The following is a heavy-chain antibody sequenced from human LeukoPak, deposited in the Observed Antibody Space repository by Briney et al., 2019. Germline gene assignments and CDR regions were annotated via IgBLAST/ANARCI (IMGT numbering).Heavy chain of an antibody. CDR2: ISNGGSSI. CDR1: GFTFSDYY. CDR3: ARVRVAGFSDFDY. J-gene: IGHJ4*02. D-gene: IGHD6-19*01. Sequence: GGSLRLSCAASGFTFSDYYMSWIRQAPGKGLEWVSYISNGGSSIYYADSVKGRFTISRDNAKNSLFLQVNSLRAEDTALYYCARVRVAGFSDFDYWGQGTLVTVSS. V-gene: IGHV3-11*04.